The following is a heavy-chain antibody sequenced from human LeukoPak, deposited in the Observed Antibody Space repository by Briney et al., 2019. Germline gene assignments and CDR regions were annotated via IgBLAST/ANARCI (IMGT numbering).Heavy chain of an antibody. J-gene: IGHJ4*02. Sequence: PGGSLRLSCAASGFTFSSYSMNWVRQAPGKGLEWVSAISGSGGNTYYADSVKGRFTISRDNSKNTLYLQMNSLRAEDTAVYYCANAYSAVWRSFDSWGQGTLVTVSS. V-gene: IGHV3-23*01. D-gene: IGHD2-8*02. CDR3: ANAYSAVWRSFDS. CDR2: ISGSGGNT. CDR1: GFTFSSYS.